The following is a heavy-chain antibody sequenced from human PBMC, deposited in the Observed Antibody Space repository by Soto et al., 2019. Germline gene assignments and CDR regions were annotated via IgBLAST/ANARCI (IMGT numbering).Heavy chain of an antibody. CDR1: GFTFGDYA. V-gene: IGHV3-49*04. CDR2: IRSKAYGGTT. Sequence: SLRLSCTASGFTFGDYAMSWVRQAPGKGLEWVGFIRSKAYGGTTEYAASVKGRFTISRDDSKSIAYLQMNSLKTEDTAVYYCTTPKEHYYYYGMDVWGQRTTVTVYS. CDR3: TTPKEHYYYYGMDV. J-gene: IGHJ6*02.